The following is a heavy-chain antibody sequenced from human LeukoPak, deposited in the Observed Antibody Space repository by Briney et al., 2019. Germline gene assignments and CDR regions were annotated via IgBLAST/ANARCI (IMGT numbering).Heavy chain of an antibody. CDR3: AKDPGYLPFDY. D-gene: IGHD3-9*01. CDR2: ISGSGGST. Sequence: GGSLRLSCAASGFTFSDYYMSWIRQAPGKGLEWVSAISGSGGSTYYADSVKGRFTISRDNSKNTLYLQMNSLRAEDTAVYYCAKDPGYLPFDYWGQGTLVTVSS. CDR1: GFTFSDYY. J-gene: IGHJ4*02. V-gene: IGHV3-23*01.